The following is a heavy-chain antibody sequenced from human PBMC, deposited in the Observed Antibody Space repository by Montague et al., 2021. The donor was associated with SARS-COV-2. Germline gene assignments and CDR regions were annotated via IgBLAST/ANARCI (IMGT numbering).Heavy chain of an antibody. CDR1: GGAMSSGQW. V-gene: IGHV4-4*02. Sequence: SETLSLTCDVSGGAMSSGQWWSWVRQPPGKGLEWIGEIYQTGYTNYNPSLRSRVTISVDKSRNQFSLKMTSMTAADTAVYYCATNYGSGTFPGWFDPRGQGTLVTVSS. CDR2: IYQTGYT. D-gene: IGHD3-10*01. CDR3: ATNYGSGTFPGWFDP. J-gene: IGHJ5*02.